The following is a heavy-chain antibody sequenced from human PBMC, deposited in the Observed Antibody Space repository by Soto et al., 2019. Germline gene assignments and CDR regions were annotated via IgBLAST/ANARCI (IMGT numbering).Heavy chain of an antibody. D-gene: IGHD3-10*01. CDR1: GFTFSSYA. CDR3: AKGRTYYYGSGSYGYYNYMDA. Sequence: EVQLLESGGGLVQPGGSLRLSCAGSGFTFSSYAMSWVRQAPGKGLEWVSAISGSSGSTYYADSVKGRFTISRDNSKHTLYLQMNSLRAEDTAVYYCAKGRTYYYGSGSYGYYNYMDAWGKGTKVTVSS. J-gene: IGHJ6*03. CDR2: ISGSSGST. V-gene: IGHV3-23*01.